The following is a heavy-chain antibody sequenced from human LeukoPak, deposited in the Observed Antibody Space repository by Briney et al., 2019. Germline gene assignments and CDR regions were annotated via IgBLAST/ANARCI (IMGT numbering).Heavy chain of an antibody. D-gene: IGHD2-15*01. CDR1: GGTFSSYA. CDR3: ARGLHRRCSGGICYQPFDY. J-gene: IGHJ4*02. CDR2: IIPIFGTA. Sequence: SVKVSCKASGGTFSSYAISWVRQAPGQGLEWMGGIIPIFGTANYAQKFQGRVTITADKSTSTAYMELSSLRSEDTAVYYCARGLHRRCSGGICYQPFDYWGQGTLVTVSS. V-gene: IGHV1-69*06.